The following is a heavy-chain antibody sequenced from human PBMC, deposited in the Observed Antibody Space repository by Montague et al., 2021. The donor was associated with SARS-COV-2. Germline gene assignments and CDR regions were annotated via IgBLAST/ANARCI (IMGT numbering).Heavy chain of an antibody. V-gene: IGHV3-23*03. J-gene: IGHJ4*02. CDR3: AKDPVPVAGRYFDY. CDR2: IASGGRST. D-gene: IGHD6-19*01. CDR1: GFTFNNYA. Sequence: SLSLSCAASGFTFNNYAMNWVRQAPGKGLEWVSVIASGGRSTFYADSVKGRFTISRDNSKDTLYLQMYSLRPKDTAIYYCAKDPVPVAGRYFDYWGQGTLVTVSS.